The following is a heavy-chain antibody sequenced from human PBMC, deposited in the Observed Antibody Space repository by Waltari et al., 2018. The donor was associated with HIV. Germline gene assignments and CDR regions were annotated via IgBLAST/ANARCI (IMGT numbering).Heavy chain of an antibody. V-gene: IGHV3-33*01. CDR1: GFSVSRYG. CDR3: ARDPGTLLIAVAGAFDY. CDR2: IWNDGSKK. Sequence: QVQLVESGGGVVRPGRSLRLSCAASGFSVSRYGMHWVRQAPGKGLEWVAVIWNDGSKKYYAGSVKGRFTLSRDTSKNTLYLEMNRLRAEDTAVYHGARDPGTLLIAVAGAFDYWGPGIPVTVSS. D-gene: IGHD6-19*01. J-gene: IGHJ4*02.